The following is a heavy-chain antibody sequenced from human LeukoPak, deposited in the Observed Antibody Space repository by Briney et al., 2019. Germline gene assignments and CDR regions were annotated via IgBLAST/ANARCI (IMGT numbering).Heavy chain of an antibody. CDR3: ARHFDRDGYKSNAFDI. V-gene: IGHV4-39*01. CDR1: GGSLSGYY. CDR2: MYYSGST. D-gene: IGHD5-24*01. J-gene: IGHJ3*02. Sequence: PSETLSLTCAVYGGSLSGYYWGWIRQPPGKGLEWIGSMYYSGSTYYNASLRSRVTISVDTSKNQFSLKLSSVTAADTAVCFCARHFDRDGYKSNAFDIWGQGTLVTVSS.